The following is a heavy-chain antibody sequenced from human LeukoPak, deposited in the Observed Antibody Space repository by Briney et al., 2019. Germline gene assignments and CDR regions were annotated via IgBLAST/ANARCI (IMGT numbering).Heavy chain of an antibody. V-gene: IGHV1-69*05. CDR3: ARVTYYYDSSGYYYPMDY. Sequence: SVKVSCKASGGTFSSCAISWVRQAPGQGLEWMGGIIPIFGTANYAQKFQGRVTITTDESTSTAYMELSSLRSEDTAVYYCARVTYYYDSSGYYYPMDYWGQGTLVTVSS. CDR2: IIPIFGTA. CDR1: GGTFSSCA. J-gene: IGHJ4*02. D-gene: IGHD3-22*01.